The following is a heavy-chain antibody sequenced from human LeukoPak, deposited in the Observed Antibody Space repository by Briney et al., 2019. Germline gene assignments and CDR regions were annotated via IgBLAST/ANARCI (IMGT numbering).Heavy chain of an antibody. CDR2: ISTSSTYM. CDR1: GFTFSNYS. J-gene: IGHJ4*02. D-gene: IGHD3-10*01. CDR3: TTGVSRDYFASGSYDSSGY. V-gene: IGHV3-21*01. Sequence: GGSLRLSCAASGFTFSNYSMTWVRQAPGKGLEWVSSISTSSTYMYYADSVKGRFTISRENAKNSLYLQMNSLRAGDTAVYYCTTGVSRDYFASGSYDSSGYWGQGTLVTVSS.